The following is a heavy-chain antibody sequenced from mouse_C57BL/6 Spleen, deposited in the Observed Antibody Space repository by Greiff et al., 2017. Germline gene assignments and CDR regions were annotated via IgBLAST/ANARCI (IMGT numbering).Heavy chain of an antibody. CDR3: ARWDDGLGMDY. Sequence: QVQLKESGAELVRPGTSVKVSCKASGYAFTNYLIEWVKQRPGQGLEWIGVINPGSGGTNYNEKFKGKATLTADKSSSTAYMQLSSLTSEDSAVYFCARWDDGLGMDYWGQGTSVTVSS. V-gene: IGHV1-54*01. J-gene: IGHJ4*01. CDR1: GYAFTNYL. D-gene: IGHD2-3*01. CDR2: INPGSGGT.